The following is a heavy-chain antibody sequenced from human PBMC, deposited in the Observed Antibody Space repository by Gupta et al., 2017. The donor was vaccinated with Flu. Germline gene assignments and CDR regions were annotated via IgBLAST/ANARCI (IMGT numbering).Heavy chain of an antibody. Sequence: GHLLQSGAKAKTPASWVELSCNTHGDASSNTPITWVRQAPGQGLEWMAAIIPVNNSPRYAKKFQVIITLTADTSTNTGFIELSSLTSDDTAVYYCARDHLVLWVAGTGTQFESWGQGALVTVSS. V-gene: IGHV1-69*06. CDR3: ARDHLVLWVAGTGTQFES. CDR2: IIPVNNSP. D-gene: IGHD6-13*01. CDR1: GDASSNTP. J-gene: IGHJ4*02.